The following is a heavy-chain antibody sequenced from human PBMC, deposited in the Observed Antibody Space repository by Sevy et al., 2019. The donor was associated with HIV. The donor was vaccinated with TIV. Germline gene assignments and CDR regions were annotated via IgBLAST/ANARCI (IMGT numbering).Heavy chain of an antibody. CDR1: GFTFSSYS. D-gene: IGHD7-27*01. CDR3: ARAGPSNWGGAFDI. Sequence: GESLKISCAASGFTFSSYSMNWVRQAPGKGLEWVSYISSSSSTIYYADSVKGRFTISRDNAKNSLYLQMNSLRAEDTAVYYCARAGPSNWGGAFDIWGQGTMVTVSS. V-gene: IGHV3-48*01. CDR2: ISSSSSTI. J-gene: IGHJ3*02.